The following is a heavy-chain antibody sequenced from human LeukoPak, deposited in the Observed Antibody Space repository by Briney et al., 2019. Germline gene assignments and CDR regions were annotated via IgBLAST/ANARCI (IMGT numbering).Heavy chain of an antibody. V-gene: IGHV4-59*08. CDR1: GGSLTGYF. CDR2: VFYSGNT. D-gene: IGHD2-2*01. Sequence: SETLSLTCTVSGGSLTGYFWSWIRQPPGKGLEWLGYVFYSGNTRYNPSLESRVTTSADTSKNQFSLRLTSVTAADTAVYYCARQGTITYAYFDYWSQGTLATVSS. CDR3: ARQGTITYAYFDY. J-gene: IGHJ4*02.